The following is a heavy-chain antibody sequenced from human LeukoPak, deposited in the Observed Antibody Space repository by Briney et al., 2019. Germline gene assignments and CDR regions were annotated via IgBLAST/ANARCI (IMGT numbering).Heavy chain of an antibody. Sequence: ASVKVSCKASGYTFTGYYMHWVRQAPGQGLEWMGWVNPSGGSTSYAQKFQGRVTMTRDMPTSTVYMELSSLRSEDTAVYYCARRADAFDIWGQGTMVTVSS. J-gene: IGHJ3*02. CDR3: ARRADAFDI. CDR2: VNPSGGST. V-gene: IGHV1-46*01. CDR1: GYTFTGYY.